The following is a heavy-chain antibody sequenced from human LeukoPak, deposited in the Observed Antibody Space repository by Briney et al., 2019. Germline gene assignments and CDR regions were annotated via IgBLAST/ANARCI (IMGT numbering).Heavy chain of an antibody. Sequence: GGSLRLSCAASGFTFSSYSMNWVRQAPGKGLEWVSSISSSSSYIYYADSVKGRFTTSRDNAKNSLYLQMNSLRAEDTAVYYCARDVAGIAAAGAPPPGDWYFDLWGRGTLVTVSS. CDR2: ISSSSSYI. V-gene: IGHV3-21*01. CDR1: GFTFSSYS. D-gene: IGHD6-13*01. J-gene: IGHJ2*01. CDR3: ARDVAGIAAAGAPPPGDWYFDL.